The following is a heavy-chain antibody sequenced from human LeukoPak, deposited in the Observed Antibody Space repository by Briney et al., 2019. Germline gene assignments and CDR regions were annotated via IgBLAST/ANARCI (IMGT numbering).Heavy chain of an antibody. CDR1: GYTFPSYF. CDR3: ARTAARRFDY. J-gene: IGHJ4*02. Sequence: ASVKVSCKASGYTFPSYFMHWVRQAPGQGLEWMGIINPTGGSTTYAQKFQGRVTVTRDTSTSTVYMELSSLRSDDTAVYYCARTAARRFDYWGQGTLVTVSS. CDR2: INPTGGST. D-gene: IGHD6-6*01. V-gene: IGHV1-46*01.